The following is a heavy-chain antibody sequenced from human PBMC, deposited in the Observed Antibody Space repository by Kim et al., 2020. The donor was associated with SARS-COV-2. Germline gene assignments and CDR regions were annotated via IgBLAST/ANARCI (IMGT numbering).Heavy chain of an antibody. Sequence: GGSLRLSCAASGFTFSSYGMHWVRQAPGKGLEWVAVIWYDGSNKYYADSVKGRFTISRDNSKNTLYLQMNSLRAEDTAVYYCARVGGGSFYSYEDWYFDLWGRGTLVTVSS. CDR2: IWYDGSNK. J-gene: IGHJ2*01. V-gene: IGHV3-33*01. CDR1: GFTFSSYG. D-gene: IGHD5-18*01. CDR3: ARVGGGSFYSYEDWYFDL.